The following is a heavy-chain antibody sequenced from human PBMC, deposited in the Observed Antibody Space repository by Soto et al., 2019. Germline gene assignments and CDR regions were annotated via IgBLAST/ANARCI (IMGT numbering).Heavy chain of an antibody. CDR2: ISGSGGST. CDR3: AKGALLGYYYYYGMDV. V-gene: IGHV3-23*01. Sequence: PGGSLRLCCAASGVTFSSYAMGWVRQAPGKGLEWVSAISGSGGSTYYADSVKGRFTTSRDNSKNTLYLQMNSLRAEDTAVYYCAKGALLGYYYYYGMDVWGQGTTVTVSS. D-gene: IGHD2-21*01. J-gene: IGHJ6*02. CDR1: GVTFSSYA.